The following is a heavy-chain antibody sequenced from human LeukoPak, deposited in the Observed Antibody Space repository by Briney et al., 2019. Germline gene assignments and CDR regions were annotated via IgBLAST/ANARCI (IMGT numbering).Heavy chain of an antibody. CDR1: GGSISSGDYY. D-gene: IGHD1-26*01. CDR3: AREWGGSYYTKDAFDI. J-gene: IGHJ3*02. V-gene: IGHV4-30-4*01. Sequence: SQTLSLTCTVSGGSISSGDYYWSWIRQPPGKGLEWIGYIYYSGSTYYNPSLKSRVTISVDTSKNQFSLKLSSVTAADTAVYYCAREWGGSYYTKDAFDIWGQGTMVTVSS. CDR2: IYYSGST.